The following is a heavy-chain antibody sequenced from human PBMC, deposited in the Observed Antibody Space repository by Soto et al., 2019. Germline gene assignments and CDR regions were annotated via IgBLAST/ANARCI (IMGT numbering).Heavy chain of an antibody. CDR1: GGSISSSSYY. CDR3: ARSSGYCSGGSCYPRYYYYCMDV. Sequence: SETLSLTCTVSGGSISSSSYYWGWIRQPPGKGLEWIGSIYYSGSTYYNPSLKSRVTISVDTSKNQFSLKLSSVTAADTAVYYCARSSGYCSGGSCYPRYYYYCMDVWGKGTTVTVSS. J-gene: IGHJ6*03. D-gene: IGHD2-15*01. CDR2: IYYSGST. V-gene: IGHV4-39*01.